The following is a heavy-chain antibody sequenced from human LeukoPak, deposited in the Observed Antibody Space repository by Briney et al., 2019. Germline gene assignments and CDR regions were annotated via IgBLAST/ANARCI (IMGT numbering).Heavy chain of an antibody. CDR3: ARQPRGSSWYYFDY. CDR1: GYTFTGYY. CDR2: ISAYNGNT. D-gene: IGHD6-13*01. V-gene: IGHV1-18*04. J-gene: IGHJ4*02. Sequence: GASVKVSCKASGYTFTGYYMHWVRQAPGQGLEWMGWISAYNGNTNYAQKLQGRVTMTTDTSTSTAYMELRSLRSDDTAVYYCARQPRGSSWYYFDYWGQGTLVTVSS.